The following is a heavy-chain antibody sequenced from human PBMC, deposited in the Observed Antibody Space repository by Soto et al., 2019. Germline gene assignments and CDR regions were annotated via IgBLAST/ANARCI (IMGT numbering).Heavy chain of an antibody. CDR2: IYPTGTT. CDR1: GGSISSCGYS. Sequence: QLQLRESGSGLVTPSETLSLTCTVSGGSISSCGYSWSWIRQSPEKGLEWLGCIYPTGTTYYHPSLKSRVTISVDTSRNQFSLNLTSVTAADTAVYFCARAPPGPSPRWVLWGQGTTVTVSS. CDR3: ARAPPGPSPRWVL. D-gene: IGHD3-10*01. J-gene: IGHJ6*02. V-gene: IGHV4-30-2*06.